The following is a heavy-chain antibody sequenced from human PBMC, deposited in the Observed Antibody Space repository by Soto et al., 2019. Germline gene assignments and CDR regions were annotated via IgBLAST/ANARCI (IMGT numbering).Heavy chain of an antibody. D-gene: IGHD6-25*01. CDR3: ATHPSSGY. CDR1: GFTVSNNY. CDR2: IYSGGDT. Sequence: GGSLRLSCAASGFTVSNNYMDWVRQAPGKGLEWVSVIYSGGDTYYADSVKGRFTISRDNSKNTLSLQMNSLRAEDTAIYYCATHPSSGYWGQGTLVTVSS. J-gene: IGHJ4*02. V-gene: IGHV3-66*01.